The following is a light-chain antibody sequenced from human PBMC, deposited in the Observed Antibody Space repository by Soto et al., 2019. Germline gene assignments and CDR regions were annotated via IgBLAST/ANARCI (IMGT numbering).Light chain of an antibody. J-gene: IGKJ3*01. CDR3: QQYGRSPFT. V-gene: IGKV3-20*01. CDR1: ESVSASQ. CDR2: GVS. Sequence: EIVVTQSPGTLSLSPGERATLSCGASESVSASQLAWYQQKPGQAPRLLIYGVSSRAAGIPDRFRGSGSGTDFTLTISRLEPEDFAVYYCQQYGRSPFTFGPGTKVDIK.